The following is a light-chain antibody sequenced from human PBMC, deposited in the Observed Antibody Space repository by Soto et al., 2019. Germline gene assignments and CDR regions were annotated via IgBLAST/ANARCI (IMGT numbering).Light chain of an antibody. CDR3: QQYNSYSWT. Sequence: SRASQNINNWLAWYHQKPGKATNLLIYEASSVESGVPSRFGGSRSGTEFTLTISSLQPEDFATYDCQQYNSYSWTCGQGTK. CDR1: QNINNW. V-gene: IGKV1-5*03. J-gene: IGKJ1*01. CDR2: EAS.